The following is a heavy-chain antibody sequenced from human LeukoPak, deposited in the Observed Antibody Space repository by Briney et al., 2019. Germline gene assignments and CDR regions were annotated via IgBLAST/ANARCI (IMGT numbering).Heavy chain of an antibody. CDR3: ARDSDYYGSGSYNY. CDR2: IYHSGST. V-gene: IGHV4-59*01. Sequence: SETLSLTCAVYGGSFSGYYWSWIRQPPGKGLEWIGYIYHSGSTNYNPSLKSRVTISVDASKNQFSLKLSFVTAADTAVYYCARDSDYYGSGSYNYWGQGTPVTVSS. CDR1: GGSFSGYY. D-gene: IGHD3-10*01. J-gene: IGHJ4*02.